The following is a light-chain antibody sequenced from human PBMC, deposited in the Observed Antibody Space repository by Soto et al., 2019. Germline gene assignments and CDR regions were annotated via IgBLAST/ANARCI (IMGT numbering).Light chain of an antibody. Sequence: DIQMTQSPFSLSASVGDRVTITCRASQGIRNYLGWFQQKPGEAPKRLIHATSSLEGGVPSRFSDSGSGTEFTLTISSLQPEDFATYYCLQHNSYPYTFGQGTKLEIK. J-gene: IGKJ2*01. CDR3: LQHNSYPYT. CDR2: ATS. CDR1: QGIRNY. V-gene: IGKV1-17*01.